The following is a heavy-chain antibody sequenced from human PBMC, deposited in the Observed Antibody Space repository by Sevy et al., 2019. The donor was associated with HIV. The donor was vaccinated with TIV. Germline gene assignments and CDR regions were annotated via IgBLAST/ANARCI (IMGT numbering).Heavy chain of an antibody. CDR3: AREGYYRSGSYS. J-gene: IGHJ4*02. D-gene: IGHD3-10*01. V-gene: IGHV4-34*01. CDR2: INHSGST. Sequence: SETLSLTCAVYGGSFSGYYGSWIRQPPGKGLEWIGEINHSGSTNYNPSLKSRVTISVDTSKNQFSLQLSSVTAADTAVYYCAREGYYRSGSYSWGQGTLVTVSS. CDR1: GGSFSGYY.